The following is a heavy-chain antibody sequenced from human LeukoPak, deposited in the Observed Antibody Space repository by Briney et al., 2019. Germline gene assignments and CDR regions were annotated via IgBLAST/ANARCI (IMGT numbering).Heavy chain of an antibody. CDR1: GASISSRSSYC. D-gene: IGHD7-27*01. J-gene: IGHJ4*02. V-gene: IGHV4-39*01. CDR2: VHYGGST. CDR3: ARHSQHSRDLGSARNFDY. Sequence: PSETLSLTCTVSGASISSRSSYCWGWIRQPPGKGLEWIGSVHYGGSTYYNPSLKSRVTTSVDTSKNQFSLRLTSVTAADTAVYYCARHSQHSRDLGSARNFDYWGQGTLVTVSS.